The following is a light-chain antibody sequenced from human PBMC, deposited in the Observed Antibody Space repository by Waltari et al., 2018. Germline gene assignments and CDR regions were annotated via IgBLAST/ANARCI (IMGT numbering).Light chain of an antibody. V-gene: IGKV1-6*01. CDR1: QDIRND. CDR3: LQDYNYPRT. J-gene: IGKJ1*01. CDR2: AAS. Sequence: IQMTQSPSSLSASVGDRVTITCRASQDIRNDLVWYQQKPGEAPKLLIYAASNLQSGVPSKFSGSGSVTDFTLTISSLQPEDFATYYCLQDYNYPRTFGQGTKVDIK.